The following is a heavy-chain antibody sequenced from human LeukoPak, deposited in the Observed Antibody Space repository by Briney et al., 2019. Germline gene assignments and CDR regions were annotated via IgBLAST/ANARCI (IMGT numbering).Heavy chain of an antibody. V-gene: IGHV4-34*01. J-gene: IGHJ4*02. Sequence: SETLSLTCAVHGGSFSGYYWSWIRRPPGKGLEWIGEINHSGSTNYNPSLKSRVTISVDTSKNQFSLKLSSVTAADTAVYYCARVAGYCSSTSCYGFVDYWGQGTLVTVSS. CDR1: GGSFSGYY. CDR3: ARVAGYCSSTSCYGFVDY. CDR2: INHSGST. D-gene: IGHD2-2*01.